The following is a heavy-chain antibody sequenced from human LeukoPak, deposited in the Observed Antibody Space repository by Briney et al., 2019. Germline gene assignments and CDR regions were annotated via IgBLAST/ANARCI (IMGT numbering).Heavy chain of an antibody. D-gene: IGHD2-15*01. CDR3: ARKGGHFDY. CDR1: GGSISYYY. J-gene: IGHJ4*02. V-gene: IGHV4-59*01. Sequence: PSETLSLTCTVSGGSISYYYWSWIRQSPGKGLEWIGYIYYNGSTNYNPSLKSRVTISADMSKNQFSLKVTSVTAADTAIYYCARKGGHFDYWGQGTLVTVSS. CDR2: IYYNGST.